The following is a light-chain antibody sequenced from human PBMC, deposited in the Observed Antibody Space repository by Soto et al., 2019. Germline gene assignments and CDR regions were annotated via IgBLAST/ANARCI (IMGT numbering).Light chain of an antibody. V-gene: IGLV2-14*01. CDR2: EIT. J-gene: IGLJ2*01. CDR1: SSDVGGYNY. Sequence: QSALTQPASVSGPPGQSITISCTGTSSDVGGYNYVSWYQHHPGKAPKLMIFEITNRPSGVSDRFSGSKSGNTASLTFSGLQAEDEADYYCSSYTGSDVVFGGGTKLTVL. CDR3: SSYTGSDVV.